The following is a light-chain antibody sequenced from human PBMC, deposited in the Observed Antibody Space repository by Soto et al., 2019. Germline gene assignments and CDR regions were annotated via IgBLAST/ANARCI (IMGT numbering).Light chain of an antibody. CDR3: QQYDSSPWT. J-gene: IGKJ1*01. CDR2: GAS. Sequence: EIVLTQSPGTLYLSPGETATLSCRASQSVSSSFLAWYQQKPGQAPRLLIYGASSRATGIPDRFSGSGSGTDFTLTISRLEPEDFAVYYCQQYDSSPWTFGQGTKVEIK. CDR1: QSVSSSF. V-gene: IGKV3-20*01.